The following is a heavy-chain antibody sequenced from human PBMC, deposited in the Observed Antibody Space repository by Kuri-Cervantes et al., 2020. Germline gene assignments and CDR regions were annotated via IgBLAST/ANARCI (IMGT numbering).Heavy chain of an antibody. CDR3: ARDLQSESGYDFYHMWENGNDY. D-gene: IGHD5-12*01. Sequence: ASVKVSCKASGYTFTSYAMHWVRQAPGQRLEWMGWINAGNGNTKYSQKFQGRVTVTRDTSASTAYMELSSLRSEDTAVYYCARDLQSESGYDFYHMWENGNDYWGQGTLVTVSS. J-gene: IGHJ4*02. V-gene: IGHV1-3*01. CDR2: INAGNGNT. CDR1: GYTFTSYA.